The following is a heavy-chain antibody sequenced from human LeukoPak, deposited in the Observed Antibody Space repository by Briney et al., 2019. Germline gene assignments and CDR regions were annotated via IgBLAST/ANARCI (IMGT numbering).Heavy chain of an antibody. CDR3: ETASMSKTPDFDY. Sequence: ASVKVSCKVSGYTLTELSIHWVRQAPGKGLEWMGGFDPEDGETIYAQKFQGRVTMTEDTSTDTAYMELSSLRSEDTAVYYCETASMSKTPDFDYWGQGTLVTVSS. D-gene: IGHD2/OR15-2a*01. CDR1: GYTLTELS. V-gene: IGHV1-24*01. J-gene: IGHJ4*02. CDR2: FDPEDGET.